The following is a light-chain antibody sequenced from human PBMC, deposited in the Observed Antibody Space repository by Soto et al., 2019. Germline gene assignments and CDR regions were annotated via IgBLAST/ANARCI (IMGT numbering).Light chain of an antibody. J-gene: IGKJ5*01. CDR3: QQANSFPIT. Sequence: DIQMTQSPSSVSASVGDRVTITCRASQGIAKWLAWYQQKPGKAPKLLIYAASSFESGVPSRFSGSGSGTDFTLTISSLQPEDFATYYCQQANSFPITFGQGTRLEIK. CDR2: AAS. CDR1: QGIAKW. V-gene: IGKV1-12*01.